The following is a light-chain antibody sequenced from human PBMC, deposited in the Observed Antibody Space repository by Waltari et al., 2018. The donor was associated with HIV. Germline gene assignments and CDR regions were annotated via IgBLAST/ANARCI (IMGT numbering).Light chain of an antibody. CDR1: SSNIGRNA. J-gene: IGLJ1*01. Sequence: QSVLTQPPSASGTPGQRVTISCSGSSSNIGRNAVNWYQQLAGPAPKFLIFSNNQRPAGVPDLFAGAKSGTSASLAISGRQSEDEADYYCASWDDSLNGYVFGIGTKVTVL. CDR3: ASWDDSLNGYV. V-gene: IGLV1-44*01. CDR2: SNN.